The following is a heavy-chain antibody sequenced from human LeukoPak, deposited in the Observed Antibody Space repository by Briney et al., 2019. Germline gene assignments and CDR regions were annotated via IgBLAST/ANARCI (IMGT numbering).Heavy chain of an antibody. CDR1: GGSFSGYY. J-gene: IGHJ3*02. D-gene: IGHD3-16*02. CDR3: ARGRMITFGGVIKGHDAFDI. CDR2: INHSGST. V-gene: IGHV4-34*01. Sequence: PSETLSLTCAVYGGSFSGYYWSWIRQPPGKGLEWIGEINHSGSTNYNPSLKSRVTISVDTSKNQFSLKLSSVTAADTAVYYCARGRMITFGGVIKGHDAFDIWGQGTMVTVSS.